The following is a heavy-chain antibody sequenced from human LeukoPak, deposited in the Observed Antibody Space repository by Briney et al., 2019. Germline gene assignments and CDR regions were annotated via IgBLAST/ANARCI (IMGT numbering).Heavy chain of an antibody. V-gene: IGHV1-2*02. CDR2: INPNSGGT. CDR1: GYTFTFYY. CDR3: AREIQLFSARFDP. J-gene: IGHJ5*02. D-gene: IGHD5-18*01. Sequence: GASVNVSCKASGYTFTFYYMHWVRQAPGQGGEWMGGINPNSGGTNYAQKFQGRVTMTRDTSISTAYMELSRLRSDDTAVYYCAREIQLFSARFDPWGQGTLVTVSS.